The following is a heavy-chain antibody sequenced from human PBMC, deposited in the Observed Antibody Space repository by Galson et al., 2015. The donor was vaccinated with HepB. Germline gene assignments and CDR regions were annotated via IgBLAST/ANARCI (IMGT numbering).Heavy chain of an antibody. D-gene: IGHD2-2*03. CDR3: ARRGYCSSTICQYYYYGMDV. J-gene: IGHJ6*02. V-gene: IGHV1-69*13. CDR1: GGTFSSYA. Sequence: SVKVSCKASGGTFSSYAISWVRQAPGQGLEWMGGIIPIFGTANYAQKFQGRVTITADESTSTAYMELSSLRSEDTAVYYCARRGYCSSTICQYYYYGMDVWGQGTTVTVSS. CDR2: IIPIFGTA.